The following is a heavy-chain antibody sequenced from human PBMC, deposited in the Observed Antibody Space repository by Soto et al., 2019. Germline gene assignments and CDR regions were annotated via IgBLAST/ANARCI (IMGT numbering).Heavy chain of an antibody. J-gene: IGHJ6*03. D-gene: IGHD2-2*01. CDR3: AKERRGIVVVPAAMTYYYYMDV. V-gene: IGHV3-23*01. Sequence: EVQLLESGGGLVQPGGSLRLSCAASGFTFSSYAMSWVRQAPGKGLAWVSAISGSGGSTYYADSVKGRFTISRDNSKNTLYLQMNSLRAEDTAVYYCAKERRGIVVVPAAMTYYYYMDVWGKGTTVTVSS. CDR2: ISGSGGST. CDR1: GFTFSSYA.